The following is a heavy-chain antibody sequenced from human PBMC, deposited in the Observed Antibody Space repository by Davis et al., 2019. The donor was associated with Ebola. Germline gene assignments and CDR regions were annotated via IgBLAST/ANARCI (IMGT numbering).Heavy chain of an antibody. CDR1: GFTFDAYA. CDR2: ISWNSGSI. CDR3: AKAAVTRHFDY. D-gene: IGHD4-17*01. J-gene: IGHJ4*02. Sequence: SLRLSCAASGFTFDAYAMHWVRQAPGKGLEWVSGISWNSGSIGYADSVKGRFTISRDNAENSLYLQMNSLRAEDTALYYCAKAAVTRHFDYWGQGTLVTVSS. V-gene: IGHV3-9*01.